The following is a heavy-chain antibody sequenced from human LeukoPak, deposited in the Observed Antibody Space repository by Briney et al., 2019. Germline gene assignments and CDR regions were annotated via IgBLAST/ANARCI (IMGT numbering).Heavy chain of an antibody. V-gene: IGHV1-2*02. CDR1: GYTFTGYY. J-gene: IGHJ6*03. Sequence: ASVKVSCKASGYTFTGYYMHWVRQAPGQGLEWMGWINPNSGGTNYAQKFQGRVTMTRDTSISTAYMELSRLRSDDTAVYYCASGTGVDCSGGSCYGGFRYYYYMDVWGKGTTVTVSS. CDR3: ASGTGVDCSGGSCYGGFRYYYYMDV. D-gene: IGHD2-15*01. CDR2: INPNSGGT.